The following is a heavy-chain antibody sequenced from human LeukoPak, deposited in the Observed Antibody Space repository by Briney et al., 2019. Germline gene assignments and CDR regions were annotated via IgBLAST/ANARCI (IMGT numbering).Heavy chain of an antibody. CDR2: ISGRGGST. Sequence: GXXLRLSCAASGFTFSSYAMSWVRQARGKGLEWVSAISGRGGSTYYADSVKGRLTIYRDKSKNTLYLQMNSLRAEDTAVYYCAKDPWLDRGDAFDIWGQGTMVTVSS. D-gene: IGHD5-24*01. J-gene: IGHJ3*02. V-gene: IGHV3-23*01. CDR1: GFTFSSYA. CDR3: AKDPWLDRGDAFDI.